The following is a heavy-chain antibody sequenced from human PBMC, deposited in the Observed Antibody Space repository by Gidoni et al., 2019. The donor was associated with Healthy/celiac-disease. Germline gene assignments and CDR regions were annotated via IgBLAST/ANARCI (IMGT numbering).Heavy chain of an antibody. D-gene: IGHD2-2*01. Sequence: QVQLVESGGGVVQPGRSLRLSCAASGFPFISYALPSVRQAPGKGLEWVAVISYDGSNKYYADSVKGRFTISRDNSKNTLYLQMNSLRAEDTAVYYCAREDVVVPAAQLSIYYYYGMDVWGQGTTVTVSS. CDR3: AREDVVVPAAQLSIYYYYGMDV. J-gene: IGHJ6*02. CDR1: GFPFISYA. CDR2: ISYDGSNK. V-gene: IGHV3-30*01.